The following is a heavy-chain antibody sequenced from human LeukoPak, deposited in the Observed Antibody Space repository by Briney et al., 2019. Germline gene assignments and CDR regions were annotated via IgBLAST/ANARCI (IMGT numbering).Heavy chain of an antibody. CDR3: ARSASYGSGSYTS. CDR1: GGSISSSSYY. Sequence: SETLSLTCTVSGGSISSSSYYWGWIRQPPGKGLEWIGSIYYSGSTYYNPSLKSRVTISVDTSKNQFSLKLSSVTAADTAVYYCARSASYGSGSYTSWGQGTLVTVSS. D-gene: IGHD3-10*01. V-gene: IGHV4-39*01. CDR2: IYYSGST. J-gene: IGHJ5*02.